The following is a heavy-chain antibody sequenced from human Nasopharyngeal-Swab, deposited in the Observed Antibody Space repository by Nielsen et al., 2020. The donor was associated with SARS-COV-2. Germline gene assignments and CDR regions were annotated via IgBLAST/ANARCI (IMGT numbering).Heavy chain of an antibody. CDR2: IGTAGDT. CDR1: GFTFSSYD. Sequence: GGSLRLSCAASGFTFSSYDMHWVRQATGKGLEWVSAIGTAGDTYYPSSVKGRFTISRENAKNSLYLQMNSLRAEDTAVYYCARGNIVVVPAAIRYYYYYYMDVWGKGTTVTVSS. D-gene: IGHD2-2*01. J-gene: IGHJ6*03. CDR3: ARGNIVVVPAAIRYYYYYYMDV. V-gene: IGHV3-13*01.